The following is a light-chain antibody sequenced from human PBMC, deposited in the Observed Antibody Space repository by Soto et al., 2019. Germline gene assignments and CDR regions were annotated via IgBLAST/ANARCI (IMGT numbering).Light chain of an antibody. CDR3: TSYINDATP. Sequence: QSAVTQPASVAGSPGQSITISCTVASSDVRSYNFVSWYQQHPGKAPKLLIYDVSHRPSGVSDRFSGSKSGNTASLTISGLQAVDKADYYCTSYINDATPFGGGTKLTVL. J-gene: IGLJ3*02. V-gene: IGLV2-14*03. CDR1: SSDVRSYNF. CDR2: DVS.